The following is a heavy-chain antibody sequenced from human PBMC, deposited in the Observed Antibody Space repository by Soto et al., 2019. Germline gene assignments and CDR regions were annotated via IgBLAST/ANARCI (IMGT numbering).Heavy chain of an antibody. J-gene: IGHJ4*02. CDR1: GGSISSTNW. CDR3: ARSIRADY. Sequence: SETLSLTCTVSGGSISSTNWWSWVRQPPGKGLEWIGDINHSGITNYNPSLRSRVTISLQTSKNQLSLKLSSVTAADTAVYYCARSIRADYWGQGTLVTVSS. CDR2: INHSGIT. D-gene: IGHD3-3*02. V-gene: IGHV4-4*02.